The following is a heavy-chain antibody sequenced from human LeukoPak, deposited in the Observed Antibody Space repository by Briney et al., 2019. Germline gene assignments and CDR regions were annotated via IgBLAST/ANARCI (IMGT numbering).Heavy chain of an antibody. CDR3: ARGAVPVYYYYMDV. D-gene: IGHD2-2*01. V-gene: IGHV1-2*02. Sequence: GASVKVSCKASGYTFTDYFMHWVRQAPGQGLEWMGWINPNSGGTNYAQKVQGRVTMTRDTSISTAYMELRSLRSDDTAVYYCARGAVPVYYYYMDVWGKGTTVTVSS. J-gene: IGHJ6*03. CDR2: INPNSGGT. CDR1: GYTFTDYF.